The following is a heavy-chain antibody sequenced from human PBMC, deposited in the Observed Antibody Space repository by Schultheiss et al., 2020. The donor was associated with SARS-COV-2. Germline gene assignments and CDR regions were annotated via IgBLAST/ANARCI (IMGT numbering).Heavy chain of an antibody. CDR3: ARGFGDYSSSRLDY. J-gene: IGHJ4*02. CDR2: ISGSGGST. CDR1: GFTFSSYA. V-gene: IGHV3-23*01. D-gene: IGHD6-13*01. Sequence: GSLRLSCAASGFTFSSYAMSWVRQAPGKGLEWVSAISGSGGSTYYADSVKGRFTISRDNSKNTLYLQMNSLRTEDTAVYHCARGFGDYSSSRLDYWGQGTLVTVSS.